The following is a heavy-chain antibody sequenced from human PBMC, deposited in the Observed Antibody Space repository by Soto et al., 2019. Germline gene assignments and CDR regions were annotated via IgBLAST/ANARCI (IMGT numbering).Heavy chain of an antibody. CDR3: ARDRDSNFHSFDY. V-gene: IGHV4-61*01. J-gene: IGHJ4*02. Sequence: SETLSFTCTVSGGSVSNDNFYWSWIRQPPGKGLEWIGYVHSSGITNYNPSLKRRVTISVDTSRNQFSLRLSSVTAADTAVYYCARDRDSNFHSFDYWGQGTLVTVSS. CDR1: GGSVSNDNFY. D-gene: IGHD4-4*01. CDR2: VHSSGIT.